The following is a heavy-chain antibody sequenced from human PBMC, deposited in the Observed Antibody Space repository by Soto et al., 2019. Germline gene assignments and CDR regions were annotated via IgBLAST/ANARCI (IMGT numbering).Heavy chain of an antibody. CDR1: GYTYTVYY. V-gene: IGHV1-2*04. CDR2: INPNSGGT. D-gene: IGHD3-9*01. CDR3: ARAQPDDILTGAIYAFDI. Sequence: ASVKGACKAAGYTYTVYYGRWGRKTKGQGLEWMGWINPNSGGTNYAQKFQGWVTMTRDTSISTAYMELSRLRSDDTAVYYCARAQPDDILTGAIYAFDIWGQGTMVTVSS. J-gene: IGHJ3*02.